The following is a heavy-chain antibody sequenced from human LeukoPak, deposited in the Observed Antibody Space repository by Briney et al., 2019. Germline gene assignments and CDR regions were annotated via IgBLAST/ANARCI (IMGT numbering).Heavy chain of an antibody. Sequence: ASVKVSCKASGYTFSSYSMNWVRQAPGQGLEWMGGINPNCGITNYAQKFQGRVTMTRDTSSSTAYMELSSLRSEDTAVYYCARVDTAMVTFDYWGQGTLVTVSS. CDR1: GYTFSSYS. CDR2: INPNCGIT. V-gene: IGHV1-2*02. CDR3: ARVDTAMVTFDY. J-gene: IGHJ4*02. D-gene: IGHD5-18*01.